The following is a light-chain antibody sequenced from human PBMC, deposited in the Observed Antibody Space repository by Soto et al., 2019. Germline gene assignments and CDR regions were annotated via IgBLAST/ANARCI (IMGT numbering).Light chain of an antibody. CDR2: KAS. CDR3: QQDNSYSQT. Sequence: DIQMTQSPSTLSASVGDRVTITCRASQSISSWLAWYQQKPGKAPKLLIYKASSLESGVPSRFSGSGSGTEFTLTISSLQPDDLATYYCQQDNSYSQTFGQGTKVEIK. J-gene: IGKJ1*01. CDR1: QSISSW. V-gene: IGKV1-5*03.